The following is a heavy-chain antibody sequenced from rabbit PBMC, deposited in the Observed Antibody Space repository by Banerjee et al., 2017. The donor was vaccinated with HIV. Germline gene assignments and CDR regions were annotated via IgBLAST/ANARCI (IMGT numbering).Heavy chain of an antibody. CDR2: IYPTYGAT. Sequence: QQQLEESGGGLVKPGGTLTLTCKASGIDLSSSFWISWVRQTPGKGLEWIGCIYPTYGATDYASWVNGRFTISLDNAQNTVFLQMTSLTAADTATYFCVRVGYTYGYAGYAIATFNLWGPGTLVT. D-gene: IGHD6-1*01. J-gene: IGHJ4*01. CDR3: VRVGYTYGYAGYAIATFNL. V-gene: IGHV1S43*01. CDR1: GIDLSSSFW.